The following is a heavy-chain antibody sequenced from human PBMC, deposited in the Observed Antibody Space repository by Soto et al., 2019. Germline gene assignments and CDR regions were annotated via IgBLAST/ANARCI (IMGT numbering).Heavy chain of an antibody. CDR1: GDSLSSSSSY. CDR2: MSYSGST. CDR3: ARGPTSGYYSGGYYYYGMDV. Sequence: SETLSLTCTVSGDSLSSSSSYWGWIRQPPGKGLEWIGEMSYSGSTYHNPSLKSRVTISVDTSKNPFSLKLTSVTAADTAVYYCARGPTSGYYSGGYYYYGMDVWGQGTTVTVSS. V-gene: IGHV4-39*07. D-gene: IGHD3-22*01. J-gene: IGHJ6*02.